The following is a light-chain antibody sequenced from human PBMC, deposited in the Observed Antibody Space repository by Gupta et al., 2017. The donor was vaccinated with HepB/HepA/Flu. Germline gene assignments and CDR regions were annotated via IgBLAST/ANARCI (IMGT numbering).Light chain of an antibody. CDR1: QSISTW. J-gene: IGKJ2*01. CDR3: QQYNSYSAYT. CDR2: KAS. Sequence: DIQMTQSPSILSASIGDRVTITCRASQSISTWLAWYQQKPGKAPNLLIYKASSLDTGVPSRFSGSGSGTEFTLTISSLQPDDSATYYCQQYNSYSAYTFGQGTKLEIK. V-gene: IGKV1-5*03.